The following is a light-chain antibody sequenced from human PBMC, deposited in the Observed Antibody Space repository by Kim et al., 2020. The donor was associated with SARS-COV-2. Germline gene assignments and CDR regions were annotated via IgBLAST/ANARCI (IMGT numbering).Light chain of an antibody. Sequence: SPAVGATLSSSCRHSDSNSYLVSWHQRHRQAPRLLIYDASTSSAGSPDWFSRSGSATEFTLTISRLQPEDVSAYYCQQSDSTSWTFGQGTKVDIK. CDR2: DAS. J-gene: IGKJ1*01. CDR3: QQSDSTSWT. V-gene: IGKV3-20*01. CDR1: HSDSNSY.